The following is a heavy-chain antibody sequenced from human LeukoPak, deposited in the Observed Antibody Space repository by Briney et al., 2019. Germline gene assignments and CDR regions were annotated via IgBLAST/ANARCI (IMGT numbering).Heavy chain of an antibody. Sequence: SETLSLTCTVSGGSISSYYWSWIRQPAGKGLEWIGRIYTSGSTNYNPSLKSRVTMSVDTSKNQFSLKPSSVTAADTAVYYCARDQGIAVAGDWYFDLWGRGTLVTVSS. CDR1: GGSISSYY. D-gene: IGHD6-19*01. CDR3: ARDQGIAVAGDWYFDL. CDR2: IYTSGST. V-gene: IGHV4-4*07. J-gene: IGHJ2*01.